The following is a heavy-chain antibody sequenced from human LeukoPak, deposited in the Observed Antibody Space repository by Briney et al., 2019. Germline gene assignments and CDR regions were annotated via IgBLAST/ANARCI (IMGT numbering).Heavy chain of an antibody. Sequence: LETLSLTCTVSGGSISSYYWSWIRQPAGKGLEWIGRIYTSGSTNYNPSLKSRVTMSVDTSKNQFSLKLSSVTAADTAVYYCAVEVRYFDLTTQYYFDYWGQGTLVTVSS. D-gene: IGHD3-9*01. CDR1: GGSISSYY. V-gene: IGHV4-4*07. CDR2: IYTSGST. CDR3: AVEVRYFDLTTQYYFDY. J-gene: IGHJ4*02.